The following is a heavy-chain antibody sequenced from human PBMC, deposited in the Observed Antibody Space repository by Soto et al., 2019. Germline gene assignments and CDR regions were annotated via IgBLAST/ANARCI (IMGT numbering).Heavy chain of an antibody. V-gene: IGHV3-30-3*01. J-gene: IGHJ6*02. CDR3: ARETDGMDV. CDR2: ILYDGSNK. Sequence: QVQLVESGGGVVQPGRSLRLSCAASGFCFSSYAMHWVRQAPGKGLEWVAVILYDGSNKYYADSVKGRFTISRDNSKNTLSLQMNSLRAEDTAVYYCARETDGMDVWGQGT. CDR1: GFCFSSYA.